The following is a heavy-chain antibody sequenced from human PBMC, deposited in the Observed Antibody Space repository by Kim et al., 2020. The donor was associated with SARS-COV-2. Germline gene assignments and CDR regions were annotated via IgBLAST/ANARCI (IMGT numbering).Heavy chain of an antibody. V-gene: IGHV4-59*08. J-gene: IGHJ4*02. CDR1: GGSMNNYY. Sequence: SETLSLTCTVSGGSMNNYYWSWIRQSPGKGLEWIGYVHYSGYTDYNPSLKSRVTISIDTSKSQFSLKLSSVAAADTGVYYCARPSYASGWYFDSWGPGTL. CDR2: VHYSGYT. CDR3: ARPSYASGWYFDS. D-gene: IGHD6-19*01.